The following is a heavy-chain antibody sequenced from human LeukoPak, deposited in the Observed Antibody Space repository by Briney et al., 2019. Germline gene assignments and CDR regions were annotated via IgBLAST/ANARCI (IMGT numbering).Heavy chain of an antibody. CDR1: GGSISSHY. V-gene: IGHV4-59*11. D-gene: IGHD3-3*01. J-gene: IGHJ3*02. Sequence: PSETLSLTCTVSGGSISSHYWSWIRQPPGKGLEWIGYIYYSGSTNYNPSLKSRVTISVDTSKNQFSLKLSSVTAADTAVYYCARVSYYDFWSGPKGAFDIWGQGTMVTVSS. CDR3: ARVSYYDFWSGPKGAFDI. CDR2: IYYSGST.